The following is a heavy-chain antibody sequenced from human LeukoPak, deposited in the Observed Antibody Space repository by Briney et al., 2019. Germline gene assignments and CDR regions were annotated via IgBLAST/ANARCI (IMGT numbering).Heavy chain of an antibody. J-gene: IGHJ4*02. CDR1: GLTFNTYS. D-gene: IGHD4-17*01. Sequence: PGGSLRLSCAASGLTFNTYSMNWVRQAPGKGLEWVSYVSPSGSHKYYADSVKGRFSVSRDNAKNSLYLQMNSLRAEDTAVYYCAKGGGDYVNFDYWGQGTLVSVSS. CDR3: AKGGGDYVNFDY. CDR2: VSPSGSHK. V-gene: IGHV3-21*01.